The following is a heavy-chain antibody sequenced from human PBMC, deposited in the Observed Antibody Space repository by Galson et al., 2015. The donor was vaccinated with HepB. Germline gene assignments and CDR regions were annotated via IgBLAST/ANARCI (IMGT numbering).Heavy chain of an antibody. CDR1: GFTFSTYT. V-gene: IGHV3-21*01. J-gene: IGHJ5*02. D-gene: IGHD2-2*01. Sequence: SLRLSCAASGFTFSTYTMNWVRQAPGKGLEWVSSISSSSSYKYYADSVKGRFTISRDSAKNSLYLQMNSLRAEDTAVYYCARALHCSSTSCYYWGHNWFDPWGQGTLVTVSS. CDR2: ISSSSSYK. CDR3: ARALHCSSTSCYYWGHNWFDP.